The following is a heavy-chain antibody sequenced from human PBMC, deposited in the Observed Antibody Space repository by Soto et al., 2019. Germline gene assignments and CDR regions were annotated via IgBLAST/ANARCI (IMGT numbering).Heavy chain of an antibody. V-gene: IGHV4-30-2*01. CDR3: ARGMTTVTTFDH. CDR2: IYHSGST. J-gene: IGHJ4*02. Sequence: PSETLSLTCAVSGGSISSGGYSCNWIRQPPGKGLEWIGYIYHSGSTYYNPSLKSRVTISVDRSKNQFSLKLSSVTAADTAVYYCARGMTTVTTFDHWGQGTLVTVSS. CDR1: GGSISSGGYS. D-gene: IGHD4-17*01.